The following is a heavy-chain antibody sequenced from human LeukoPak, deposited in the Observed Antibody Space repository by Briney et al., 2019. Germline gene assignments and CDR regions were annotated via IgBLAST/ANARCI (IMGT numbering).Heavy chain of an antibody. Sequence: ASVKVSCKASGYTFTGYYMHWVRQAPGQGLEWMGWINPNSGGTNYAQKFQGRVTMTRDTSISTAYMELSRLRSDDTAVYYCARDSGSPGYYYGMDVWGQDHGHRLL. CDR2: INPNSGGT. D-gene: IGHD3-10*01. CDR3: ARDSGSPGYYYGMDV. CDR1: GYTFTGYY. V-gene: IGHV1-2*02. J-gene: IGHJ6*02.